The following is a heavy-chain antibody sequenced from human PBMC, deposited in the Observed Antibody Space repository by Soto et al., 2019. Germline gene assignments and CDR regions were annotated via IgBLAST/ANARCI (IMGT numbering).Heavy chain of an antibody. V-gene: IGHV1-8*01. CDR3: ARGRIIVAGGFDP. J-gene: IGHJ5*02. CDR1: GYTFTSYD. Sequence: QVQLVQSGAEVKKPGASVKVSCKASGYTFTSYDIIWVRQATGQGLEWMGWMNPSTGNTDSAEKFQGRLTMTRNTSISTVYIELSSLSFEDPAVYFCARGRIIVAGGFDPWGQGTLVTVSS. D-gene: IGHD6-19*01. CDR2: MNPSTGNT.